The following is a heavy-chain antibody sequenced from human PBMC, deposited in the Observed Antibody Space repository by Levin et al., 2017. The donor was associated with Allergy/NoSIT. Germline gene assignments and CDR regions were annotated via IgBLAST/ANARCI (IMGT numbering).Heavy chain of an antibody. Sequence: AGGSLRLSCAVSGFTFNKAWMTWVRQAPGKGLEWVGRIRSKSDSETSDYGAPVKGRFTILRDDSKNMVYLQMSSLKTEDTSVYYCTTLGSYYERSGSSSAFDYWGQGTLVTVSS. V-gene: IGHV3-15*05. CDR3: TTLGSYYERSGSSSAFDY. D-gene: IGHD3-22*01. CDR2: IRSKSDSETS. J-gene: IGHJ4*02. CDR1: GFTFNKAW.